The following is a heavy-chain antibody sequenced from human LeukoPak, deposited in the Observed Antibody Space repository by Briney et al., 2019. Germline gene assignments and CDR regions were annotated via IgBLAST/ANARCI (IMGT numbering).Heavy chain of an antibody. J-gene: IGHJ4*02. V-gene: IGHV3-7*01. CDR3: ARAGSPRD. CDR1: GFTFSNSW. Sequence: PGGSLRLSCTVSGFTFSNSWMNWVRQAPGKGLEWVANIKQDGSEKNYVDSVKGRFTISRDNAKHSLYLQMNSLRAEDTAVYYCARAGSPRDWGRGTLVTVSS. CDR2: IKQDGSEK. D-gene: IGHD3-10*01.